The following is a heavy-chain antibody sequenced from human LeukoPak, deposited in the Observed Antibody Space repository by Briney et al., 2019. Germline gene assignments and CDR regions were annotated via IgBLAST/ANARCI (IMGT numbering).Heavy chain of an antibody. CDR2: ISYDGSHK. V-gene: IGHV3-30*18. Sequence: PGRSLRLSCAASGFTFSDYGMHWVRQAPGKGLEWVAIISYDGSHKYYADSVKGRFTISRDNSKNTLYLQMNSLRAEDTAVYYCAKGVHSMTTVTTGNDYWGQGTLVTVSS. D-gene: IGHD4-17*01. CDR1: GFTFSDYG. J-gene: IGHJ4*02. CDR3: AKGVHSMTTVTTGNDY.